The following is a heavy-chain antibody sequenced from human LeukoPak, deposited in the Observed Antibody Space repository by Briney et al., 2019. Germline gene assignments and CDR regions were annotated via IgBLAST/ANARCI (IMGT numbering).Heavy chain of an antibody. V-gene: IGHV3-23*01. CDR3: AKWWPLANWGEMATIMNDY. Sequence: PGGSLRLSCAASGFTFSSYAMSWVRQAPGKGLEWVSVISASGGTTYCADSVKGRFTISRDNSKNTVYLQMNSLRAEDTAVYYCAKWWPLANWGEMATIMNDYWGQGTLVTVSS. CDR2: ISASGGTT. J-gene: IGHJ4*02. D-gene: IGHD5-24*01. CDR1: GFTFSSYA.